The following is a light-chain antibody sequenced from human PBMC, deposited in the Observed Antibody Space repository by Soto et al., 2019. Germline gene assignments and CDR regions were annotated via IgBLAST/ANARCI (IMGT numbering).Light chain of an antibody. Sequence: QSVLTQPPSASGTPGQRVTISCSGSSSNIGNTYVYRYQQLPGTAPKLLIYRNNQRPSGVPDRFSGSKSGTSASLAISGLRSEDEADYYCAAWDDSMSGHVAFGGGTKVTVL. J-gene: IGLJ2*01. CDR3: AAWDDSMSGHVA. V-gene: IGLV1-47*01. CDR1: SSNIGNTY. CDR2: RNN.